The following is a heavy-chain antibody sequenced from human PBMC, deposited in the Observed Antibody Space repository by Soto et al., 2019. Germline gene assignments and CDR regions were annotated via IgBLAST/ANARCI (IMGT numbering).Heavy chain of an antibody. D-gene: IGHD3-3*01. CDR1: DDSISSGDYY. Sequence: SETLSLTCTVSDDSISSGDYYWNWIRQAPGKGLQWIGNIYYSGSTDYSPSLRSRVFISMDTSKNQLSLRLSSVTAADTAVYYCARDGFFGRSGYFDYWGKGILVTVSS. V-gene: IGHV4-30-4*01. CDR3: ARDGFFGRSGYFDY. J-gene: IGHJ4*02. CDR2: IYYSGST.